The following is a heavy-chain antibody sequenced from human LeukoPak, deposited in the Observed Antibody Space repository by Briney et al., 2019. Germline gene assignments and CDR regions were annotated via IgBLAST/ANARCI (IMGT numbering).Heavy chain of an antibody. J-gene: IGHJ3*02. CDR2: IYYSGST. V-gene: IGHV4-61*05. CDR3: ASSRLVGATKRNAFDI. Sequence: SETLSLTCTVSGGSISSSSYYWGWIRQPPGKGLEWIGYIYYSGSTNYNPSLKSRVTISVDTSKNQFSLKLSSVTAADTAVYYCASSRLVGATKRNAFDIWGQGTMVTVSS. D-gene: IGHD1-26*01. CDR1: GGSISSSSYY.